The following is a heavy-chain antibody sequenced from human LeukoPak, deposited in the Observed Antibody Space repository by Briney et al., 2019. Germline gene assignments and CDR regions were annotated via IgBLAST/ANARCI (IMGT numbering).Heavy chain of an antibody. J-gene: IGHJ4*02. CDR1: GGSISNYY. Sequence: SETLSLTCTVSGGSISNYYWGWIRQPPGKGLEWIGSIYYSGSTYYNASLQSRVTISIDTSKNQFSLRLNSVTAADTAMYFCVKSGGYGLIDYWGQGTLVTVSS. CDR3: VKSGGYGLIDY. D-gene: IGHD1-26*01. CDR2: IYYSGST. V-gene: IGHV4-39*01.